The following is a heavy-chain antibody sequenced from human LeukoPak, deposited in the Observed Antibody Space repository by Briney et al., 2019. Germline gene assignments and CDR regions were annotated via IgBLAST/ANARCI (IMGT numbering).Heavy chain of an antibody. J-gene: IGHJ4*02. CDR2: ISGSGGST. V-gene: IGHV3-23*01. D-gene: IGHD3-3*01. CDR3: AKSRDFWSGYYYFDY. CDR1: GFTFSSYG. Sequence: GGSLRLSCTASGFTFSSYGMSWVRQAPGKGLEWVSGISGSGGSTYYADSVKGRFTISRDNSKNTLYLQMNSLRAEDTAVYYCAKSRDFWSGYYYFDYWGQGTLVTVSS.